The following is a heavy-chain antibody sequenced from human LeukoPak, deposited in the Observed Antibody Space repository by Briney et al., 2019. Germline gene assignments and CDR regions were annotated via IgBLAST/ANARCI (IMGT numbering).Heavy chain of an antibody. V-gene: IGHV3-21*01. CDR1: GFTFSSYS. D-gene: IGHD3-10*01. J-gene: IGHJ4*02. Sequence: GGSLRLSCAASGFTFSSYSMNWVRQAPGKGLEWVSSISSSSSYIYYADSVKGRFTISRDNAKNSLYLQMNSLRAEDTAVYYCARVRKLWFGELGGFDYWGQGTLVTVSS. CDR3: ARVRKLWFGELGGFDY. CDR2: ISSSSSYI.